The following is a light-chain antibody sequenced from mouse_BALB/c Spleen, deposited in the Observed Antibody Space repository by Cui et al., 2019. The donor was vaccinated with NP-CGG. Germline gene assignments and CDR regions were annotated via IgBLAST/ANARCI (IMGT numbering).Light chain of an antibody. CDR2: GTS. J-gene: IGLJ1*01. CDR1: TGTVTTSNY. CDR3: ALWYSNHWV. V-gene: IGLV1*01. Sequence: QAVVIQEPALTTSPGETVTLTCRSNTGTVTTSNYTNWVQEKPDHLFTGIIGGTSNRAPGVPARFSGSLIGDKAALTITGAQTEDETIYFCALWYSNHWVFGGGTKLTVL.